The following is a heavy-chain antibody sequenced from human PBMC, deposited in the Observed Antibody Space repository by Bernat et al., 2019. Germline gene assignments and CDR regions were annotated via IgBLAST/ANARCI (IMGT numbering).Heavy chain of an antibody. CDR1: GFTVSSNY. J-gene: IGHJ4*02. CDR2: IYSGGNS. Sequence: EVQLVETGGGLIQPGGSLRLSCAASGFTVSSNYMSWVRQAPGKGLEWVSVIYSGGNSYYADSVKGRFTISSDNSKNTLYLQMNSLGAEDTAVYYCARAGDTNGWYWGQGTLVTVSS. V-gene: IGHV3-53*02. D-gene: IGHD6-19*01. CDR3: ARAGDTNGWY.